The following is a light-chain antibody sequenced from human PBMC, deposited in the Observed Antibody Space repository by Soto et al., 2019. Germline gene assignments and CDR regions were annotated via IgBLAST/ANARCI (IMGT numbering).Light chain of an antibody. CDR3: QHYNNSPWT. CDR2: DSS. J-gene: IGKJ1*01. CDR1: QSISGR. Sequence: DIQMTQSPSTLSASVGDSVTITCRASQSISGRLAWYQQKPGKAPKLLIYDSSSLEGWVPSRFSGSGSGTEFTLTISGLQPDDFATYYRQHYNNSPWTFGQGTNVEI. V-gene: IGKV1-5*01.